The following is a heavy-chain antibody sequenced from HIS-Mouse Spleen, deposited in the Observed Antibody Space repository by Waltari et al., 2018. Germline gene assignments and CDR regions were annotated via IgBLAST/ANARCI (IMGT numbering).Heavy chain of an antibody. V-gene: IGHV4-4*07. CDR1: GGPISSYY. D-gene: IGHD3-3*01. J-gene: IGHJ3*02. CDR2: IYTSGST. CDR3: ARDFHDFWSGYYGGDKKHDAFDI. Sequence: QVQLQESGPGLVKPSETLSLTCTVSGGPISSYYWCFIRQPAGKGLEWIGRIYTSGSTNYNPSLKSRVTMSVDTSKNQFSLKLSSVTAADTAVYYCARDFHDFWSGYYGGDKKHDAFDIWGQGTMVTVSS.